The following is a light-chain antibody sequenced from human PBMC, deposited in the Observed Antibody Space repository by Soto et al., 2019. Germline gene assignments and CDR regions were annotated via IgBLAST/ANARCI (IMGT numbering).Light chain of an antibody. CDR3: QQYNSYSRT. V-gene: IGKV1-5*03. CDR1: QSISTW. Sequence: EIPMTQSPSTLSASVGDRVTITCRASQSISTWLAWYQQKPGKAPKVLIYKASSLESGVPSRFSGSGSGTEFTLTISSLQPDDFATYYCQQYNSYSRTFGQGTKVEIK. CDR2: KAS. J-gene: IGKJ1*01.